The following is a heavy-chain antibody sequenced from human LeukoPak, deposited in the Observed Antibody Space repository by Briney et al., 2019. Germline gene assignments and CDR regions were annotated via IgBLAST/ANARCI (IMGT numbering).Heavy chain of an antibody. V-gene: IGHV4-34*01. D-gene: IGHD2-15*01. Sequence: TSETLSLTCAVYGGSFSGYYWSWIRQPPGKGLEWIGEINHSGSTNYNPSLKSRVTISVDTSKNQFSLKLSSVTAADTAVYYCARDRGYCSGGSCYGSFWFDPWGQGTLVTVSS. CDR2: INHSGST. CDR3: ARDRGYCSGGSCYGSFWFDP. CDR1: GGSFSGYY. J-gene: IGHJ5*02.